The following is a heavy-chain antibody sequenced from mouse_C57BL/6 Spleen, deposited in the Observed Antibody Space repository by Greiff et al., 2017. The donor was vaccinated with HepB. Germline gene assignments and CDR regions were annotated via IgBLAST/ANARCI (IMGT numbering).Heavy chain of an antibody. CDR2: IHPNSGST. CDR1: GYTFTSYW. D-gene: IGHD4-1*01. CDR3: ARSGTGYFDY. Sequence: QVQLKESGAELVKPGASVKLSCKASGYTFTSYWMHWVKQRPGQGLEWIGMIHPNSGSTNYNEKFKSKATLTVDKSSSTAYMQLSSLTSEDSAVYYCARSGTGYFDYWGQGTTLTVSS. J-gene: IGHJ2*01. V-gene: IGHV1-64*01.